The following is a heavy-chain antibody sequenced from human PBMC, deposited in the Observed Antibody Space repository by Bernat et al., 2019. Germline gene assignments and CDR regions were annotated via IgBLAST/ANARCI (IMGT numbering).Heavy chain of an antibody. Sequence: EVQLLESGGGLVQPGGSLRLSCAASGFTFSSYAMSWVRQAPGKGLEWVSAISGSGGSTYYADSVKGRFTISRDNSKNTLYLQMNSLRAEDTAVYYCAKIRSSSSWYWERENDSCGQGTLVTVSS. CDR1: GFTFSSYA. D-gene: IGHD6-13*01. J-gene: IGHJ4*02. V-gene: IGHV3-23*01. CDR3: AKIRSSSSWYWERENDS. CDR2: ISGSGGST.